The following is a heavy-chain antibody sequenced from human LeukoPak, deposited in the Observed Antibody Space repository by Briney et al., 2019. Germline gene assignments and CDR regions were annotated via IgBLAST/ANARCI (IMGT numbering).Heavy chain of an antibody. J-gene: IGHJ3*02. Sequence: GGSLRLSCAASGFTFSSYAMSWVRQAPGKGLEWVSTITGSGDTTYYADSVEGRFTISRDNSKNTLFLQMNSLRADDTAVYYCAKVSSPSTGRGDAFDIWGQGTMVTVSS. CDR1: GFTFSSYA. CDR3: AKVSSPSTGRGDAFDI. V-gene: IGHV3-23*01. CDR2: ITGSGDTT. D-gene: IGHD1-26*01.